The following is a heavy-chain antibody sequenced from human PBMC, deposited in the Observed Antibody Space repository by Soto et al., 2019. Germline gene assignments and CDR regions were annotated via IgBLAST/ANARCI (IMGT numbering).Heavy chain of an antibody. CDR2: INPSGGST. CDR3: ARGAIVVVVAATPGDNWFDP. D-gene: IGHD2-15*01. Sequence: QVQLVQSGAEVKKPGASVKVSCKASGYTFTSYYMHWVRQAPGQGLEWMGIINPSGGSTSYAQKFKGRVTMTRDTSTSTVYMEMSSLRSEDTAVYYCARGAIVVVVAATPGDNWFDPWGQGTLVTVSS. CDR1: GYTFTSYY. J-gene: IGHJ5*02. V-gene: IGHV1-46*01.